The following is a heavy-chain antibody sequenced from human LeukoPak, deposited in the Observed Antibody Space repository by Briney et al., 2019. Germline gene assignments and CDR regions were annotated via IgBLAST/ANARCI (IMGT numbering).Heavy chain of an antibody. CDR1: GDSISSSTYY. V-gene: IGHV4-39*07. D-gene: IGHD1-26*01. J-gene: IGHJ5*02. CDR3: ARGRGGNYVGDNYFDP. Sequence: SETLSLTCNVSGDSISSSTYYWGWIRQPPGKGLEWIGSIYSNGYTYYSPSLKSRVTISVDKSKNQFSLKLTSVTAADTAVYYCARGRGGNYVGDNYFDPWGQGTLVTVSS. CDR2: IYSNGYT.